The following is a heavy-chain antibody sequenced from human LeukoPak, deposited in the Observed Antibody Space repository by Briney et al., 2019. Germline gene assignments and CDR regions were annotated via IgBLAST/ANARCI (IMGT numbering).Heavy chain of an antibody. CDR3: AESYYGSGSYYNPAEYFQH. J-gene: IGHJ1*01. D-gene: IGHD3-10*01. CDR1: GGTFSSYA. Sequence: VASVTVSCKASGGTFSSYAISWVRQAPGQGLEWMGGIIPIFGTANYAQKFQGRVTITADKSTSTAYMKLSSLRSEDTAVYYCAESYYGSGSYYNPAEYFQHWGQGTLVTVSS. V-gene: IGHV1-69*06. CDR2: IIPIFGTA.